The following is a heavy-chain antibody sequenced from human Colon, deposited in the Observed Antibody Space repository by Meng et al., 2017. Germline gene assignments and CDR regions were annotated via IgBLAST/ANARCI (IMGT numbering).Heavy chain of an antibody. CDR2: MSDSGTT. J-gene: IGHJ4*02. Sequence: QVQLQESGPGLVQPSDDLSLVCTVSGGSIKSGGYHWSWVRQHPGKGLEYIGFMSDSGTTDYNPSLRSRVSISEIGSSKNQFSLTLRSVTAADTATYFCARDTLYGTDYWGQGVLVTVSS. V-gene: IGHV4-31*03. D-gene: IGHD4-17*01. CDR1: GGSIKSGGYH. CDR3: ARDTLYGTDY.